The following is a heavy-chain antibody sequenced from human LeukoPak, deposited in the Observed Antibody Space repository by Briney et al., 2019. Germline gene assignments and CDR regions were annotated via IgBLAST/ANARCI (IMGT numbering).Heavy chain of an antibody. D-gene: IGHD6-6*01. V-gene: IGHV1-46*01. CDR3: ARVHRIAARPGWFDP. J-gene: IGHJ5*02. CDR2: INPSGGST. CDR1: GYTFTSYY. Sequence: ASVKVSCKASGYTFTSYYMHWVPQAPGQGLEWMGIINPSGGSTSYAQKFQGRVTMTGDTSTSTVYMELSSLRSEDTAVYCCARVHRIAARPGWFDPWGQGTLVTVSS.